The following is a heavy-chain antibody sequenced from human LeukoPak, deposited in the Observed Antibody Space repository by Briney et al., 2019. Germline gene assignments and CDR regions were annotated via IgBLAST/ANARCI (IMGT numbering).Heavy chain of an antibody. J-gene: IGHJ4*02. V-gene: IGHV3-49*04. CDR1: GFTFGDYA. D-gene: IGHD3-22*01. CDR2: IRSKAYGGTT. CDR3: TREVDYYDSSGYSIFDY. Sequence: GGSLRLSCTASGFTFGDYAMSWVRQAPGKGLEWVGFIRSKAYGGTTEYAASVKGRFTISRDDSKSIAYLQMNNLKTEDTAVYYCTREVDYYDSSGYSIFDYWGQGTLVTVSS.